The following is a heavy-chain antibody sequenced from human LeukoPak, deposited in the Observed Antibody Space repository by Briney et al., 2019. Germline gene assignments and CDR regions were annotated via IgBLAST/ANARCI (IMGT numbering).Heavy chain of an antibody. Sequence: PSETLSLTCIVSGYSISSGYYWAWIRQPPGKGLEWIGSIYHSGSTNYNPSLKSRVTISVDTSKNQFSLKLSSVTAADTAVYYCARVPTYGDYPEGTDEYYFDYWGQGTLVTVSS. CDR2: IYHSGST. CDR3: ARVPTYGDYPEGTDEYYFDY. V-gene: IGHV4-38-2*02. D-gene: IGHD4-17*01. CDR1: GYSISSGYY. J-gene: IGHJ4*02.